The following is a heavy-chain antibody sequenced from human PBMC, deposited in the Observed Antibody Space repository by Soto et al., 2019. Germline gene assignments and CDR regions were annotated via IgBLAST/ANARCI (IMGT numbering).Heavy chain of an antibody. J-gene: IGHJ5*02. D-gene: IGHD2-15*01. CDR2: IYYSGST. CDR3: ARDLGLYCSGGSCYSGWFDP. V-gene: IGHV4-30-4*01. Sequence: PSETLSLTCTVSVGSISSGDYYWSWILQPPGKGLEWIGYIYYSGSTYYNPSLKSRVTISVDTSKNQFSLKLSSVTAADTAVYYCARDLGLYCSGGSCYSGWFDPWGQGTLVTVSS. CDR1: VGSISSGDYY.